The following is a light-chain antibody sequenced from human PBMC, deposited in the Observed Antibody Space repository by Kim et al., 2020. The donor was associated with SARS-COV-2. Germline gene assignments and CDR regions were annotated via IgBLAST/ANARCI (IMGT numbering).Light chain of an antibody. CDR1: QSVSSSY. CDR3: QQDYNLLT. V-gene: IGKV3D-7*01. Sequence: ERVTLSCRASQSVSSSYLTWYQQKPGQAPRLLIYGASSRATGIPARFSGSGSGTDFTLTISSLKPEDFAVYYCQQDYNLLTFGGGTKVDIK. CDR2: GAS. J-gene: IGKJ4*01.